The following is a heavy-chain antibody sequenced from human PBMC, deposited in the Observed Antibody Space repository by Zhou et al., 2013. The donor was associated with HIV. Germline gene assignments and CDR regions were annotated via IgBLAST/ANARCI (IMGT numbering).Heavy chain of an antibody. Sequence: QVQLQESGPGLVKPSETLSLTCTVSGGSISSHYWSWIRQPPGKGLEWIGYIYYSGSTNYNPSLKSRVTISVDTSKNQFSLKLSSVTAADTAVYYCARALVATILEWGQGTLVTASS. V-gene: IGHV4-59*11. CDR1: GGSISSHY. J-gene: IGHJ4*02. D-gene: IGHD5-12*01. CDR3: ARALVATILE. CDR2: IYYSGST.